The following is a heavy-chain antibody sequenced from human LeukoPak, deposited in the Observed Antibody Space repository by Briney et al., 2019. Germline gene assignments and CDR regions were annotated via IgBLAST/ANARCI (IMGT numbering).Heavy chain of an antibody. V-gene: IGHV1-69*13. J-gene: IGHJ6*02. D-gene: IGHD4-11*01. CDR3: ASVVTSDVYYYYGMDV. Sequence: SVTVSCKASGGTFSSYAISWVRQAPGQGLEWMGGIIPIFGTANYAQKFQGRVTITADESTRTAYMELSSLRSEDTAVYYCASVVTSDVYYYYGMDVWGQGTTVTVSS. CDR2: IIPIFGTA. CDR1: GGTFSSYA.